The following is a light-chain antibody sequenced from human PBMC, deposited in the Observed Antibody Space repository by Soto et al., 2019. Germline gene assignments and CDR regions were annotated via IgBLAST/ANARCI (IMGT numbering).Light chain of an antibody. J-gene: IGKJ4*01. CDR2: AAS. CDR3: QQSNSTPLT. V-gene: IGKV1-39*01. Sequence: DIQMTQSPSSLSASVGDRVTITCRASQSISNFLNWYQQKPGNAPKLLIYAASSLQSGVPARFSASGSGTEFTLTISSLQPEDFATYYCQQSNSTPLTFGGGTKVELK. CDR1: QSISNF.